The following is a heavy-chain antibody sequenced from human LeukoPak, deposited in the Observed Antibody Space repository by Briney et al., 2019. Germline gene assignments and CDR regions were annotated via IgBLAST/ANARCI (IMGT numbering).Heavy chain of an antibody. CDR2: IHSNGGT. V-gene: IGHV4-59*08. CDR3: ARHVSGIYGSRGDLDH. Sequence: SEPLSLICSVSGVSINNFYWSWIRQPPGMRLEWIGYIHSNGGTNYNPSLKSRITMLVDTSKNQFSLKLNSVTAADTAVYYCARHVSGIYGSRGDLDHWGRGTLVTVSS. CDR1: GVSINNFY. J-gene: IGHJ4*02. D-gene: IGHD3-10*01.